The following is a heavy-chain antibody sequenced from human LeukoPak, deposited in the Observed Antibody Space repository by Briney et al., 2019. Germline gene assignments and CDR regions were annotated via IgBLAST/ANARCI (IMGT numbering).Heavy chain of an antibody. CDR2: IAPSSGTT. CDR1: GYTFTSNY. V-gene: IGHV1-46*01. Sequence: GASVKVSCKASGYTFTSNYMHWVRQAPGQGLEWMGVIAPSSGTTSYAQKFQGRVTMTRDTSTSTLYMELSSLTSEDTAGYYCARASGSSAVPFDYWGPGTLVTVS. D-gene: IGHD3-10*01. J-gene: IGHJ4*02. CDR3: ARASGSSAVPFDY.